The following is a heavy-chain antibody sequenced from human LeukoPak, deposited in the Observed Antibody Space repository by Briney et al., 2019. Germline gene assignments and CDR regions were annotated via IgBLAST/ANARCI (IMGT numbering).Heavy chain of an antibody. D-gene: IGHD1-1*01. Sequence: GGSLRLSCAASGFTFSSNWMTWVRQAPGKGQEWVSVIYSGGSTYYADSVKGRFTISRDNSKNTLYLQMNSLRAEDTAVYYCARDLEAFDIWGQGTMVTVSS. CDR2: IYSGGST. J-gene: IGHJ3*02. V-gene: IGHV3-53*01. CDR3: ARDLEAFDI. CDR1: GFTFSSNW.